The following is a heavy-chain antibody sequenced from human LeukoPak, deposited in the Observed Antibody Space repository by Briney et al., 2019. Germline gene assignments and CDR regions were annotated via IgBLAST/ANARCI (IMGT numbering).Heavy chain of an antibody. Sequence: GGSLRLSCAASGFTFSSYAMSWVRQAPGKGLEWVSAISGSGGSTYYADSVKGRFTIPRDNSKNTLYLQMNSLRAEDTAVYYCAKGAGYCSSTSCVTAKDYWGQGTLVTVSS. V-gene: IGHV3-23*01. CDR1: GFTFSSYA. CDR3: AKGAGYCSSTSCVTAKDY. D-gene: IGHD2-2*03. J-gene: IGHJ4*02. CDR2: ISGSGGST.